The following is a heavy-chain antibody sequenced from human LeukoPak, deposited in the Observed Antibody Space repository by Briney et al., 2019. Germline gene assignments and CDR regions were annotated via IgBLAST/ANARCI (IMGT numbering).Heavy chain of an antibody. CDR1: GGSISSYY. Sequence: SETLSLTCTVSGGSISSYYWSWIRQPPGKGLEWIGYIYYSGSTNYNPSLKSRVTISVDTSKNQFSLKLSSVTAADTAVYYCARGSDYEKGDAFDIWGQGTMVTVSS. D-gene: IGHD5-12*01. CDR2: IYYSGST. J-gene: IGHJ3*02. V-gene: IGHV4-59*01. CDR3: ARGSDYEKGDAFDI.